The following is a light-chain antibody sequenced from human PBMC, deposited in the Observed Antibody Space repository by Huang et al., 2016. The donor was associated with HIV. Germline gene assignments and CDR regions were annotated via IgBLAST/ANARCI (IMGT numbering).Light chain of an antibody. CDR3: QQRSTWPLT. Sequence: EVMLTQSPSILSLSLGGTGTISCKASQNVGSYVAWYQQRPGQSPRLLLYDTSNRAAGIPTRFSCSGSGTDFTLTISGLESGDLGVFYCQQRSTWPLTFGGGTKVA. CDR2: DTS. J-gene: IGKJ4*01. V-gene: IGKV3-11*01. CDR1: QNVGSY.